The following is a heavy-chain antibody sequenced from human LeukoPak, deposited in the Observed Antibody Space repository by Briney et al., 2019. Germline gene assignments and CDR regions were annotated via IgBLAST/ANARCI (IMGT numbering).Heavy chain of an antibody. CDR3: ARGQLLPPDAFYI. CDR2: IHIDGSST. D-gene: IGHD2-2*01. V-gene: IGHV3-74*01. CDR1: GFTFSLYW. Sequence: GGSLSLSCALSGFTFSLYWMHWVSHAPGKGMVWVSRIHIDGSSTSYTDSVKGRFTISRDNAKNTLYLQMNSLRAEDTAVYYCARGQLLPPDAFYIWGQETMVTVSS. J-gene: IGHJ3*02.